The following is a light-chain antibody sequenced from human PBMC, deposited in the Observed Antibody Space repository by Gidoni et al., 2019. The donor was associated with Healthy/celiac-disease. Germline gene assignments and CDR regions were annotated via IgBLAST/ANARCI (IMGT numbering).Light chain of an antibody. CDR3: KQYSSYSWT. J-gene: IGKJ1*01. CDR2: KAS. V-gene: IGKV1-5*03. Sequence: DIQMTQSPPTLSAFVGDIFTITCRASQSISSWLAWYQQKLEKAPKLLIPKASTLESRVPSRCSGSGAGTEIALTISSLQPDDFATYYCKQYSSYSWTFGQGTKVEIK. CDR1: QSISSW.